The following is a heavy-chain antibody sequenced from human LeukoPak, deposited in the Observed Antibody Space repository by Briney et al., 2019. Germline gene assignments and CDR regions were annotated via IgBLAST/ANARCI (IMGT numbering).Heavy chain of an antibody. CDR2: IYYSGST. D-gene: IGHD1-1*01. V-gene: IGHV4-31*03. CDR1: GGSISSGGYY. J-gene: IGHJ4*02. Sequence: KPSETLSLTCTVSGGSISSGGYYWTWIRQHPGKGLGWIGYIYYSGSTYYNPSLKSRVTISMDTSKNQFSLKLSSVTAADTAVYYCARTTPEYYFDYWGQGTLVTVSS. CDR3: ARTTPEYYFDY.